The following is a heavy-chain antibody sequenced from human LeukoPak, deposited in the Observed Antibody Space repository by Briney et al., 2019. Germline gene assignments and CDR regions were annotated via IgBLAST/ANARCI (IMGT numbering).Heavy chain of an antibody. CDR3: AKDQTTTLNYYYYGMDV. Sequence: GGSLRLSCAASGFTFSSYAMSWVRQAPGKGLEWVSAISGSGGSTYYADSVKGRFTISRDNSKNTLYLQMNSLRAEDTAVYYCAKDQTTTLNYYYYGMDVWGQGTTVTVSS. D-gene: IGHD4-17*01. CDR1: GFTFSSYA. V-gene: IGHV3-23*01. CDR2: ISGSGGST. J-gene: IGHJ6*02.